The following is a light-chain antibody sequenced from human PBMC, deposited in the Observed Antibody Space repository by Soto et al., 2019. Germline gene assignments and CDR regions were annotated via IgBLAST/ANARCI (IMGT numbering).Light chain of an antibody. Sequence: QSVLTQPASVSGSPGQSITISCTGTSSDIGGYNYVSWYQQHPGKAPKLMIYGVSNRPSGVSGRFFGSKSGNTASLTISGLQPEYEAEYYCSSYRSSIIPVVFVGGTKLTVL. CDR2: GVS. CDR3: SSYRSSIIPVV. J-gene: IGLJ2*01. V-gene: IGLV2-14*01. CDR1: SSDIGGYNY.